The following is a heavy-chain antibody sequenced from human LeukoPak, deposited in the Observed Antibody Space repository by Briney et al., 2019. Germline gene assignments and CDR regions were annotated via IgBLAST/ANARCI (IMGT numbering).Heavy chain of an antibody. CDR1: GFTFSSYA. D-gene: IGHD2-2*01. CDR3: ARQRYCSSTSCHPFDY. Sequence: TGGSLRLSCAASGFTFSSYAMHWVRQAPGKGLEYVSAISSNGGSTYYANSVKGRFTISRDNSKNTLYLQMGSLRAEDMAVYYCARQRYCSSTSCHPFDYWGQGTLVTVSS. CDR2: ISSNGGST. V-gene: IGHV3-64*01. J-gene: IGHJ4*02.